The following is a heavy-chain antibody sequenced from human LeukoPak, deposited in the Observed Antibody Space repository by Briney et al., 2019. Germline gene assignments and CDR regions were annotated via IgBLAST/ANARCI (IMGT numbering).Heavy chain of an antibody. Sequence: PGGSLRLPCAASGFTFSSYGMHWVRQAPGKGLEWVAVISYDGSNKYYADSVKGRFTISRDNSKNTLYLQMNSLRAEDTAVYYCAKDGRGGVPAAKTKGSYYYYGMDVWGQGTTVTVSS. V-gene: IGHV3-30*18. CDR3: AKDGRGGVPAAKTKGSYYYYGMDV. J-gene: IGHJ6*02. CDR1: GFTFSSYG. CDR2: ISYDGSNK. D-gene: IGHD2-2*01.